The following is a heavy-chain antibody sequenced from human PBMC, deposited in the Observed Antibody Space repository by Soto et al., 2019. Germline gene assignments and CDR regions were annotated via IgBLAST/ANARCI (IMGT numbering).Heavy chain of an antibody. CDR2: IYPGDSDT. D-gene: IGHD5-12*01. V-gene: IGHV5-51*01. Sequence: PGESLKISCKGSGYSFTSYWIGWVRQMPGKGLEWIGIIYPGDSDTRYSPSFQGQVTISADKSISTAYLQWSSLKASDTAMYYCARPIRDGYNSYYYGMDVWGQGTTVTVSS. CDR1: GYSFTSYW. J-gene: IGHJ6*02. CDR3: ARPIRDGYNSYYYGMDV.